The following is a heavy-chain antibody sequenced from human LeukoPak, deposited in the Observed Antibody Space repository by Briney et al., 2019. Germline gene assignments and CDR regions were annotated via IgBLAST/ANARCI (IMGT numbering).Heavy chain of an antibody. CDR2: ISGSGGST. J-gene: IGHJ4*02. Sequence: PGGTLRLSCAASGFTFSSYGMSWVRQAPGKGLEWVSAISGSGGSTYYADSVKGRFTISRDNSKNTLYLQMSSLRAEDTAVYYCAKGYSSGPFDYWGQGTLVTVSS. V-gene: IGHV3-23*01. D-gene: IGHD6-19*01. CDR1: GFTFSSYG. CDR3: AKGYSSGPFDY.